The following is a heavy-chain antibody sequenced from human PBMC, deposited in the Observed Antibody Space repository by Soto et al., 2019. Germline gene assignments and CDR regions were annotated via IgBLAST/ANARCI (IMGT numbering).Heavy chain of an antibody. CDR1: GFTFSSYG. CDR2: ISYDGSNK. CDR3: AKDSYEYGGLLWFGELLNGGGPNDY. J-gene: IGHJ4*02. D-gene: IGHD3-10*01. Sequence: QVQLVESGGGVVQPGRSLRLSCAASGFTFSSYGMHWVRQAPGKGLEWVAVISYDGSNKYYADSVKGRFTISRDNSKNTLYLQMNSLRAEDTAVYYCAKDSYEYGGLLWFGELLNGGGPNDYWGQGTLVTVSS. V-gene: IGHV3-30*18.